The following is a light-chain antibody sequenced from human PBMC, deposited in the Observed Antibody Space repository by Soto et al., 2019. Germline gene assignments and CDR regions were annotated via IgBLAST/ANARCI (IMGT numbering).Light chain of an antibody. Sequence: DIVMTRSPDSLALSLGESATINCKSSQSVLHRSFNKNCLAWYQKKPGQPPKLLIYWASTRKSRVPDRFRGSGSGTDFILTITGLQAEHVAVYYCHQCYGSPQTFXQGTKVDIK. CDR1: QSVLHRSFNKNC. J-gene: IGKJ2*01. CDR2: WAS. CDR3: HQCYGSPQT. V-gene: IGKV4-1*01.